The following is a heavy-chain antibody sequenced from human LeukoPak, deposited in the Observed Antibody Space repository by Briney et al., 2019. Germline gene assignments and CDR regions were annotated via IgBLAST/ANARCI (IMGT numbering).Heavy chain of an antibody. CDR2: IYYSGST. V-gene: IGHV4-59*01. CDR3: ARDGYGSGGACYAPIN. J-gene: IGHJ4*02. D-gene: IGHD2-15*01. CDR1: GGSISSYY. Sequence: PSETLSLTCTVSGGSISSYYWSWIRQPPGKRLEWIGYIYYSGSTNYNPSLKSRVTISVDTSNNQFSLKLSSVTAADTAVYYCARDGYGSGGACYAPINWGQGTLVTVSS.